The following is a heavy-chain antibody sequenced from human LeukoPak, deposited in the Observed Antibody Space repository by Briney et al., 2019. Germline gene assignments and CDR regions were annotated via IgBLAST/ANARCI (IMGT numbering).Heavy chain of an antibody. CDR1: GGSISSYY. V-gene: IGHV4-59*01. Sequence: SETLSLTCTVSGGSISSYYWSWIRRPPEKGLEWIGYIYYSGSTNYNPSLKSRVTISVDTSKTQFSLKMNSVTAADTAVYYCARLQRITMAGPDYWYFDLWGRGTLVTVSS. CDR3: ARLQRITMAGPDYWYFDL. D-gene: IGHD3-10*01. J-gene: IGHJ2*01. CDR2: IYYSGST.